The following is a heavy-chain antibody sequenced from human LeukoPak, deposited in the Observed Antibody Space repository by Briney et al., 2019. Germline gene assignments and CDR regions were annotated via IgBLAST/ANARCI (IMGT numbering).Heavy chain of an antibody. V-gene: IGHV3-21*01. CDR1: GFTFSSYS. D-gene: IGHD6-13*01. Sequence: PGGSLRLSCAASGFTFSSYSMNWIRQAPGKGLEWVSSISGSSSYIYYADSVKGRFTISRDNAKNSLYLQMNSLRAEDTAVYYCARVPLATAGQGIDYWGQGTLVTVSS. J-gene: IGHJ4*02. CDR3: ARVPLATAGQGIDY. CDR2: ISGSSSYI.